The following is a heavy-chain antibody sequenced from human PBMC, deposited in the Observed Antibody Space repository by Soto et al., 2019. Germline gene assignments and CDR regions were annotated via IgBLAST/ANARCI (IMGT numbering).Heavy chain of an antibody. V-gene: IGHV3-23*01. J-gene: IGHJ4*02. CDR3: ARGGASVTTPFAY. Sequence: GGSLRLSCAASGFTFSSYAMSWVRQAPGKGLEWVSAISGSGGSIYYADSVKGRFTISRDNAKKSLYLQMDSLTADDTAVYYCARGGASVTTPFAYWGQGTQVTVSS. CDR1: GFTFSSYA. CDR2: ISGSGGSI. D-gene: IGHD4-17*01.